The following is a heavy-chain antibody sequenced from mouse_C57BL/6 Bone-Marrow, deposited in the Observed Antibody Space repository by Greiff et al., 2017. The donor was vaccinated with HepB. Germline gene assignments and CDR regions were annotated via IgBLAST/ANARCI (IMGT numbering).Heavy chain of an antibody. D-gene: IGHD2-5*01. CDR3: AYSNPIYWYFDV. J-gene: IGHJ1*03. Sequence: QVQLQQPGAELVKPGASVKMSCKASGYTFTSYWITWVKQRPGQGLEWIGDIYPGSGSTNYNEKFKSKATLTVDTSSSTAYMQLSSLTSEDSAVYYCAYSNPIYWYFDVWGTGTTVTVSS. CDR2: IYPGSGST. CDR1: GYTFTSYW. V-gene: IGHV1-55*01.